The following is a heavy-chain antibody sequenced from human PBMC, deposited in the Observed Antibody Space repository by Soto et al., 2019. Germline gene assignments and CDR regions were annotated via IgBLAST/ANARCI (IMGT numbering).Heavy chain of an antibody. CDR2: IYHSGST. D-gene: IGHD3-10*02. J-gene: IGHJ6*02. Sequence: SETLSLTCAVSGGSISSGGYSWSWIRQPPGKGLEWIGYIYHSGSTYYNPSLKSRVTISVDRSKNQFSLKLSSVTAADTAVYYCARRRNGVRGGMDVWGQGTTVTVSS. V-gene: IGHV4-30-2*01. CDR1: GGSISSGGYS. CDR3: ARRRNGVRGGMDV.